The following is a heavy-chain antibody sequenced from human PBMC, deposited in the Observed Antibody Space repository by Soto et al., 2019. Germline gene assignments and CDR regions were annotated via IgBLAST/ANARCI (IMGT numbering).Heavy chain of an antibody. V-gene: IGHV4-4*02. Sequence: SETLSLTCAVSGASVSSTYWWSWVRQPPGKGPEWIGEINHRGSANYNPSLKSRVTISVDISKSQFSLKLSSVTAADTAVYYCASYWDHDAFDIWGQGTMVTVSS. J-gene: IGHJ3*02. CDR1: GASVSSTYW. CDR2: INHRGSA. D-gene: IGHD2-8*02. CDR3: ASYWDHDAFDI.